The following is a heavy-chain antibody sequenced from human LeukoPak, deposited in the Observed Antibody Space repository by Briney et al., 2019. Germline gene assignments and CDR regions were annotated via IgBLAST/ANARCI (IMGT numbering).Heavy chain of an antibody. D-gene: IGHD6-6*01. Sequence: ASVKVSCKASGYTFTSYDINWVRQATGQGLEWMGWMNPNSGNTGYAQKFQGRVSMTWNTSISTAYMELSSLKSEDTAVYYCAKIGAAARRTPNPRWFDPWGQGTLVTISS. V-gene: IGHV1-8*01. J-gene: IGHJ5*02. CDR3: AKIGAAARRTPNPRWFDP. CDR1: GYTFTSYD. CDR2: MNPNSGNT.